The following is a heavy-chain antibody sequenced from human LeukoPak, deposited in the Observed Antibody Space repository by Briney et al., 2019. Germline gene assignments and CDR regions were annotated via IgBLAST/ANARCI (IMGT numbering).Heavy chain of an antibody. V-gene: IGHV3-30*02. Sequence: GGSLRLSCAASGFTFSSYGMHWVRQAPGKGLEWVAVIWYGGSNKYYADSVKGRFTISRDNSKNTLYLQMNSLRAEDTAVYYCAKGGRDSSSWYRGPYYYYYMDVWGKGTTVTVSS. J-gene: IGHJ6*03. D-gene: IGHD6-13*01. CDR1: GFTFSSYG. CDR2: IWYGGSNK. CDR3: AKGGRDSSSWYRGPYYYYYMDV.